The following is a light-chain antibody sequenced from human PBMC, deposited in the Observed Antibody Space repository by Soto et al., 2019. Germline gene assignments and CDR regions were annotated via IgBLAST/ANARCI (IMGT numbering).Light chain of an antibody. Sequence: EIVLTQSPATLSLSPGERATLCCRASPTARSYLAWYQQKPGQAPRLLIYDASRRATGFPDRFSGSGSGTDFTLTISRLETEDFAVYYCQQYGGSPTTFGQGTKV. CDR3: QQYGGSPTT. V-gene: IGKV3-20*01. CDR2: DAS. J-gene: IGKJ1*01. CDR1: PTARSY.